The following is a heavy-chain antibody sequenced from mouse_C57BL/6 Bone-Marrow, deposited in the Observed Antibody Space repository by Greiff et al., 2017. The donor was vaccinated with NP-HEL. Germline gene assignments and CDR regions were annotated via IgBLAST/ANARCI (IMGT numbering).Heavy chain of an antibody. D-gene: IGHD2-3*01. V-gene: IGHV5-17*01. CDR2: ISPGSSTI. CDR1: GFTFSDYG. Sequence: DVKLVESGGGLVKPGGSLKLSCAASGFTFSDYGMHWVRQAPEKGLEWVAYISPGSSTIYYADTVKGRFTFSRDNAKNTLFLQMTSLRSEDTSRDCCARRDGGYYFDYWGQGTTLTVSS. CDR3: ARRDGGYYFDY. J-gene: IGHJ2*01.